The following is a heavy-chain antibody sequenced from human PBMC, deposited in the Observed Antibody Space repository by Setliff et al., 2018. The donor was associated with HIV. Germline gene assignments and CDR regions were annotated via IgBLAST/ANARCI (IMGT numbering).Heavy chain of an antibody. V-gene: IGHV3-48*03. CDR2: ISIGSGGAI. CDR1: GFTFRNYK. Sequence: GGSLRLSCAASGFTFRNYKFNWVRQAPGRGLEWVSSISIGSGGAIDYADSVKGRFTISRDDSKNTLYLQMNSLRAEDTAVYYCARGQFRLRPDSLDLWGQGTLVTVSS. J-gene: IGHJ3*01. CDR3: ARGQFRLRPDSLDL. D-gene: IGHD2-21*01.